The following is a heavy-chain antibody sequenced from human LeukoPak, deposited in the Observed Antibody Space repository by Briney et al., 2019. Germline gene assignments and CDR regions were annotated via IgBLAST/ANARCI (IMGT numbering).Heavy chain of an antibody. J-gene: IGHJ6*02. D-gene: IGHD5-24*01. CDR3: ARAQRERDGYTTYGMDV. CDR1: GYTFTSYG. V-gene: IGHV1-18*01. Sequence: ASVKVSCKASGYTFTSYGISWVREAPGQGLEWMGWISTYNGNTNYAQKLQGRVTMTTDTTTSTAYMELRSLGSDDTAVYYCARAQRERDGYTTYGMDVWGQGTTVTVSS. CDR2: ISTYNGNT.